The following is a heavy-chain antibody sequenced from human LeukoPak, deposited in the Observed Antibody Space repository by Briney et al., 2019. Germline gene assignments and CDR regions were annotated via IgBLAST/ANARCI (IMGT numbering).Heavy chain of an antibody. CDR3: ARDYRKISSGTFDY. CDR1: GXTFSSYA. Sequence: PGGSLRLSCAASGXTFSSYAMHWVRQAPGKGLEWVAVISYDGSNKYYADSVKGRFTISRDNSKNTLYLQMNSLRAEDTAVYYCARDYRKISSGTFDYWGQGSLVTVSS. V-gene: IGHV3-30-3*01. D-gene: IGHD3-22*01. CDR2: ISYDGSNK. J-gene: IGHJ4*02.